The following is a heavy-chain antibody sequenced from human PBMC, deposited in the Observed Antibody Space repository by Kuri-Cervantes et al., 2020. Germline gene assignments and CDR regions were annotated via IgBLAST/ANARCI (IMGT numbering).Heavy chain of an antibody. CDR3: AAYYVVVY. CDR1: GFTFSSYS. CDR2: SSDNT. J-gene: IGHJ4*02. Sequence: GESLKISCAASGFTFSSYSMSWVRQAPGKGLEWVSASSDNTYYADSVKGRFTISRDNSKNTLYLQMNSLRAEDTAVYYCAAYYVVVYWGQGTLVTVSS. D-gene: IGHD2/OR15-2a*01. V-gene: IGHV3-23*01.